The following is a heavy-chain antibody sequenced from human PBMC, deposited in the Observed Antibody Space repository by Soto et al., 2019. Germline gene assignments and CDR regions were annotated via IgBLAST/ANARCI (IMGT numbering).Heavy chain of an antibody. CDR1: GYTFTGCY. Sequence: ASVKVSCKASGYTFTGCYMHCVRQAPGQGLEWMGWINPNSGGTNYAQKFQGWVTMTRDTSISTAYMELSRLRSDDTAVYYCARVLSRSGYDYGYSYAMDVWGQGTTVTGS. V-gene: IGHV1-2*04. D-gene: IGHD5-12*01. CDR2: INPNSGGT. J-gene: IGHJ6*02. CDR3: ARVLSRSGYDYGYSYAMDV.